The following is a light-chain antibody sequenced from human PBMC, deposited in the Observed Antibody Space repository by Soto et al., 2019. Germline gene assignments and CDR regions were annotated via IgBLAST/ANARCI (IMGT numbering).Light chain of an antibody. CDR2: SNN. V-gene: IGLV1-44*01. J-gene: IGLJ3*02. Sequence: QSVLTQPPSASGTPGQRVTISCSGSSSNIGSNYVYWYQQLPGTAPKLLIYSNNQRPSGVPDRFSGSKSGTSASLAISGLQSEDEADYYCAVWDDSLNGLWVFGGGTQLTVL. CDR1: SSNIGSNY. CDR3: AVWDDSLNGLWV.